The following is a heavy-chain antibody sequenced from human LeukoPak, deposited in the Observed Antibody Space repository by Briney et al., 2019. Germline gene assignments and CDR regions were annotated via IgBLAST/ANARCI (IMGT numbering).Heavy chain of an antibody. V-gene: IGHV4-31*03. D-gene: IGHD3-9*01. Sequence: SQTLSLTCTISGGSISSGGYYWSWIRQHPGKGLEWIGYIYYSGSTYYNPSLKSRVTISVDTSKNQFSLKLSSATAADTAVYYCASGLYYDILTGPAFDIWGQGTMVTVSS. CDR1: GGSISSGGYY. CDR2: IYYSGST. J-gene: IGHJ3*02. CDR3: ASGLYYDILTGPAFDI.